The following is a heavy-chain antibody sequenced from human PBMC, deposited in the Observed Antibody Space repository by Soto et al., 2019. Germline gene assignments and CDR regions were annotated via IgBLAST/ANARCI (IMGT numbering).Heavy chain of an antibody. V-gene: IGHV4-30-2*03. J-gene: IGHJ4*02. CDR2: IYHSGST. D-gene: IGHD2-8*01. CDR1: GGSISSRGYS. Sequence: SETLSLTCAVSGGSISSRGYSWSWIRQPPGKGLEWIGYIYHSGSTYYNPSLKSRVTISVDTSKNQFSLKLSSVTAADTAVYFCARRHVLDIDAYYWGQGILVPSPQ. CDR3: ARRHVLDIDAYY.